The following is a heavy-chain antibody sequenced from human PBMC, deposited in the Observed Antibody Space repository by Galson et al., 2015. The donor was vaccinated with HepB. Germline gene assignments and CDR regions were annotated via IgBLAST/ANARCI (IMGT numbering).Heavy chain of an antibody. J-gene: IGHJ6*02. CDR1: GYSFTSYW. D-gene: IGHD3-16*01. V-gene: IGHV5-10-1*01. CDR2: IDPSDSYT. CDR3: ARRVLEGELTSHYYYYYGMDV. Sequence: QSGAEVKKPGESLKISCKGSGYSFTSYWIGWVRQMPGKGLEWMGRIDPSDSYTNYSPSFQGHVTISADKSISTAYLQWSSLKASDTAMYYCARRVLEGELTSHYYYYYGMDVWGQGTTVTVSS.